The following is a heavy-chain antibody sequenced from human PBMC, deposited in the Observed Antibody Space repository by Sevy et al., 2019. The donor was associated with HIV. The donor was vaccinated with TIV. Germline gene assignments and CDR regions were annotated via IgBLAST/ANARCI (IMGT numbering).Heavy chain of an antibody. V-gene: IGHV3-15*01. J-gene: IGHJ4*02. CDR3: TTGDFTRYCSSTSCYFDY. D-gene: IGHD2-2*01. CDR2: IKSKTDGGTT. CDR1: GFTFSNAW. Sequence: GGSLRLSCAASGFTFSNAWMSWVRQASGKGLEWVGRIKSKTDGGTTDYAAPVKGRFTISRDDSKNTLYLQMNSLKTEDTAVYYCTTGDFTRYCSSTSCYFDYWGQGTLVTVSS.